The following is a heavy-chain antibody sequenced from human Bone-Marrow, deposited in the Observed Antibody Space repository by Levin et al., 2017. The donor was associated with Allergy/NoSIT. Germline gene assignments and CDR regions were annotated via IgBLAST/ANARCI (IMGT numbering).Heavy chain of an antibody. CDR1: GFSLNTGEMR. CDR3: ARDEYSSPYFDY. D-gene: IGHD6-13*01. CDR2: IDWDDAK. V-gene: IGHV2-70*04. J-gene: IGHJ4*02. Sequence: ESGPTLVKPTQTLTLTCSFSGFSLNTGEMRVSWIRQPPGKALEWLARIDWDDAKFYNTSLKTRLTISKDTSKNQVVLTMTNMDPVDTATYYCARDEYSSPYFDYWGQGTLVTVSS.